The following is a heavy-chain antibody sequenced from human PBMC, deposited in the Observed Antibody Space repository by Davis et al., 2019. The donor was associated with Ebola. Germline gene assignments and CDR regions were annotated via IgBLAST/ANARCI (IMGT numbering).Heavy chain of an antibody. V-gene: IGHV3-33*01. Sequence: PGGSLRLSCVASGFNFSDHGMHWVRQAPGKGLEWVSVIWYDDGKFKYYSDSVKGRFSISRDNSKNTLYLQMDSLGAEDTAVYYCARGPGSRESIYRCDFWDQGTLVTVSS. CDR2: IWYDDGKFK. CDR1: GFNFSDHG. J-gene: IGHJ4*02. D-gene: IGHD3-10*01. CDR3: ARGPGSRESIYRCDF.